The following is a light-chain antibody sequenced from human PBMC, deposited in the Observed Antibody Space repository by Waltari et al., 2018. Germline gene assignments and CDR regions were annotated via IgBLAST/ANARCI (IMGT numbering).Light chain of an antibody. V-gene: IGLV1-44*01. J-gene: IGLJ2*01. CDR2: GNN. CDR1: SSTIAANT. CDR3: AAWDDSLYGRV. Sequence: QSVLTQPPSAPGTPGQTVSISLFGGSSTIAANTVNCYQQRPGMAPNILINGNNPRPSGVPARFSGSKSGTSSSLAISGLQSEDEADYYCAAWDDSLYGRVFGGGTKLTVL.